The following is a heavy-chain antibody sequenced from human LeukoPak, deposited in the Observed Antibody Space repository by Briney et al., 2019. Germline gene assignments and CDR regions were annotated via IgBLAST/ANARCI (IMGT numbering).Heavy chain of an antibody. V-gene: IGHV4-59*08. CDR3: ARITFVVEGYGMDV. CDR2: IYYSGST. Sequence: PSETLSLTCTVSGGSISGYYWSWIRQPPGKGLEWIGYIYYSGSTNYNPSLKSRVTISVDTSKNQFSLSLSSVTAADTAVYYCARITFVVEGYGMDVWGQGTTVTVSS. CDR1: GGSISGYY. J-gene: IGHJ6*02. D-gene: IGHD2-21*01.